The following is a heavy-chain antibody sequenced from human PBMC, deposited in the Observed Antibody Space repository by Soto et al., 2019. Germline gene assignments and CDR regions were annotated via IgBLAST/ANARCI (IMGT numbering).Heavy chain of an antibody. CDR1: GCTFTGYY. D-gene: IGHD3-10*01. V-gene: IGHV1-2*04. Sequence: ASVKVSCKASGCTFTGYYMHWVRQAPGQGLEWMGWINPNSGGTNYAQKFQGWVTMTRDTSISTAYMELSRLRSDDTAVYYCARARPYYYGSGSYYYFDYWGQGTLVTVSS. CDR3: ARARPYYYGSGSYYYFDY. J-gene: IGHJ4*02. CDR2: INPNSGGT.